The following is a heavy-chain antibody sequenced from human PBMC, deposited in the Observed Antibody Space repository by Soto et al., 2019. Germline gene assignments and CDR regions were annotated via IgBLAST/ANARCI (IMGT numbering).Heavy chain of an antibody. CDR3: ARLSSPTWFDS. CDR1: GFTVSSNY. CDR2: IYSGGST. Sequence: EVQLVESGGGLIQPGGSLRLSCAASGFTVSSNYMSWVRRAPGKGLEWVSVIYSGGSTYYADSVKGRFTISRDNSKNTLYLQMNSLRAEDTAVYYCARLSSPTWFDSWGQGTLVTVSS. D-gene: IGHD6-13*01. J-gene: IGHJ5*01. V-gene: IGHV3-53*01.